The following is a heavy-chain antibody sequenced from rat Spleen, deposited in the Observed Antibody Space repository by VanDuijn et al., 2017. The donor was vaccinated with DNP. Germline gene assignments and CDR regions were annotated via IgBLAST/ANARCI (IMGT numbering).Heavy chain of an antibody. CDR2: ISYSGST. D-gene: IGHD1-4*01. CDR3: ARHVPGYNVMDA. V-gene: IGHV3-1*01. J-gene: IGHJ4*01. Sequence: EVQLQESGPGLVRPSLSLSLTCSVTGYSITSNYWAWIRKFPGNKMEWMGYISYSGSTGFNPSLKSRISITRDTSQNQYFLQLNSVTTGDTATYYCARHVPGYNVMDAWGQGASVTVSS. CDR1: GYSITSNY.